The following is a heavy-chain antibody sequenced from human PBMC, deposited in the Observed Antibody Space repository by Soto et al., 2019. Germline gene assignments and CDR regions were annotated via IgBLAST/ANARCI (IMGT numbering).Heavy chain of an antibody. CDR2: ISYDGSNK. CDR1: GFTFSSYA. Sequence: QVQLVESGGGVVQPGRSLRLSCAASGFTFSSYAMHWVRQAPGKGLEWVAVISYDGSNKYYADSVKGRFTISRDNSKHTLYLQMNSLSAEDTAVYYCARAYEGDYFDYWGQGTLVTVSS. CDR3: ARAYEGDYFDY. D-gene: IGHD3-16*01. V-gene: IGHV3-30-3*01. J-gene: IGHJ4*02.